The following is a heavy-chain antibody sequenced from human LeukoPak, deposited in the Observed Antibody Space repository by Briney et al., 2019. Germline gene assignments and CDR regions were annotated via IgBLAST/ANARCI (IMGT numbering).Heavy chain of an antibody. J-gene: IGHJ3*02. CDR2: IYYSGRT. CDR3: ARASGYSSGWYAFDI. V-gene: IGHV4-59*01. Sequence: SETLSLTCTVSGGSISSYYWSWIRQPPGKGLEWIGYIYYSGRTNYNPSLKSRVTISVDTSKNQFSLKLSSVTAADTAVYYCARASGYSSGWYAFDIWGQGTMVTVSS. CDR1: GGSISSYY. D-gene: IGHD6-19*01.